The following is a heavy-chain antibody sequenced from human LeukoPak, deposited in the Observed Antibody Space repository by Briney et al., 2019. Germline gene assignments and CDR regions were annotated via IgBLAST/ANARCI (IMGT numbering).Heavy chain of an antibody. J-gene: IGHJ6*03. Sequence: SETLSLTCAVYGGSFSTYYWTWIRQPPGKGLEWVGEINHIGSTNYNPSLKSRVTISIDTSKNQFSLKLSSVTAADTAVYYCARLGATINYYYYMDVWGKGTTVTISS. CDR2: INHIGST. D-gene: IGHD1-26*01. V-gene: IGHV4-34*01. CDR1: GGSFSTYY. CDR3: ARLGATINYYYYMDV.